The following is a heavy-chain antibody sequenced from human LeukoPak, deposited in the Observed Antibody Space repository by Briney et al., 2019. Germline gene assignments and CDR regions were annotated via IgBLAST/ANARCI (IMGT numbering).Heavy chain of an antibody. J-gene: IGHJ2*01. Sequence: SETLSLTCTVSGGSISSSSYSWGWIRQPPGKGLEWIGSIYYSGSTYYHPSLKSRVTISVDTSKNQFSLKLSSVTAADTAVYYCARLRHYDSSGYHPAGYFDLWGRGTLVTVSS. CDR3: ARLRHYDSSGYHPAGYFDL. CDR2: IYYSGST. CDR1: GGSISSSSYS. V-gene: IGHV4-39*01. D-gene: IGHD3-22*01.